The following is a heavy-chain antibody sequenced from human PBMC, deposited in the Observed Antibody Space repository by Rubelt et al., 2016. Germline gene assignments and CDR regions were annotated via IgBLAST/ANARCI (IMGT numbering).Heavy chain of an antibody. CDR2: IYYSGST. Sequence: QLQLQESGPGLVKPSETLSLTCTVSGGSISSSSYYWGWIRQPPGKGLEWIGSIYYSGSTYYNPSLKSRVTISVDTSRSQFSLNLSSVTAADTALYYCARLDSSTWTPYYFDYWGQGTLVTVSS. D-gene: IGHD6-13*01. V-gene: IGHV4-39*07. CDR3: ARLDSSTWTPYYFDY. CDR1: GGSISSSSYY. J-gene: IGHJ4*02.